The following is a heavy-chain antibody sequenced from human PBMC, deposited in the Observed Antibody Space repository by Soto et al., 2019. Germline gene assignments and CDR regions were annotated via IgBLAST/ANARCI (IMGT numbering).Heavy chain of an antibody. V-gene: IGHV4-31*03. J-gene: IGHJ4*02. CDR2: IYYSGST. CDR3: ARGHHSSGYCFDY. Sequence: PSETLSLTCTVSGGSISSGGYYWSWIRQHPGKGMEWIVYIYYSGSTYYNPSLKSRVTISVDTSKNQFSLKLSSVTAADTAVYYCARGHHSSGYCFDYWGQGTLVTVSS. D-gene: IGHD3-22*01. CDR1: GGSISSGGYY.